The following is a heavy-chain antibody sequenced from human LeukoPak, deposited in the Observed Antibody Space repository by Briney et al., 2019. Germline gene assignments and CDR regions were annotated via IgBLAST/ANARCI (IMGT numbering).Heavy chain of an antibody. CDR3: ARQRRDGYAFEY. CDR2: VYPGDSDT. D-gene: IGHD5-24*01. Sequence: ETLSLTCTVSGGSISSYYWSWIRQPPGKGLEWMGIVYPGDSDTRYSPSFQGQVTISADKSITTAYLQWTSLEASDTAMYYCARQRRDGYAFEYWGQGTLVTVSS. J-gene: IGHJ4*02. V-gene: IGHV5-51*01. CDR1: GGSISSYY.